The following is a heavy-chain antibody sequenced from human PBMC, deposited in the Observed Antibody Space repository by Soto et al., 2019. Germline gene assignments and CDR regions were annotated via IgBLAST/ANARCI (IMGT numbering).Heavy chain of an antibody. CDR1: GFTFSSYA. CDR3: ARGGWFVELLGRYYYGMDV. J-gene: IGHJ6*02. V-gene: IGHV3-30-3*01. Sequence: QVQLVESGGGVVQPGRSMSLSCAASGFTFSSYAMHWVRQAPGKGQEWVAVITYDGSNKYYAYSVKGRVTISSDNAKNTLHLQVNSRRAEDTAVYYCARGGWFVELLGRYYYGMDVWGQGTTVTVSS. D-gene: IGHD3-10*01. CDR2: ITYDGSNK.